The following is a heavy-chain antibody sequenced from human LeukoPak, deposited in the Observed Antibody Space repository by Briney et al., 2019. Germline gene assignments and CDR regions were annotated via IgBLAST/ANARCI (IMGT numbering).Heavy chain of an antibody. Sequence: ASVKVSCKVSGYNLTELSMHWVRQAPGKGLEWMGGFDPEYGETIYAHKFQGRITMTEDTSTDTDYLELSSLRSEDTAVYYCARAEVYYYGSGSYSYWGQGTVVTVSS. CDR1: GYNLTELS. D-gene: IGHD3-10*01. CDR2: FDPEYGET. J-gene: IGHJ4*02. V-gene: IGHV1-24*01. CDR3: ARAEVYYYGSGSYSY.